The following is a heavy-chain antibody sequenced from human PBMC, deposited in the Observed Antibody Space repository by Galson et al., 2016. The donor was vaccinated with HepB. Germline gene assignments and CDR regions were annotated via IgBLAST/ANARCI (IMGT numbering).Heavy chain of an antibody. CDR2: IKRDGSET. V-gene: IGHV3-7*01. D-gene: IGHD6-19*01. J-gene: IGHJ4*02. CDR3: ARDGSGWLFDS. Sequence: SLRLSCAASGFTFSNYWMSWIRQSPGKGLEWVGNIKRDGSETYYVDSVRGRFTISRDNAWNSLYLQMNSLRAEDTAVYYCARDGSGWLFDSWGQGTLVTVSS. CDR1: GFTFSNYW.